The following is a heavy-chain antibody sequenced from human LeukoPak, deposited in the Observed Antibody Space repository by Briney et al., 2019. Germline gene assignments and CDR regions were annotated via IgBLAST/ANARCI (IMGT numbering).Heavy chain of an antibody. CDR1: GFTFSSYA. D-gene: IGHD2-2*01. Sequence: PGRSLRLSCSASGFTFSSYAMHWVRQAPGKGLEWVAVISYDGSNKYYADSVKGRFTISRDNSKQTLYLQMNSLRAEDTAVYYCARGLGYCSSTSCWEPFGSDYWGQGTLVTVSS. CDR3: ARGLGYCSSTSCWEPFGSDY. J-gene: IGHJ4*02. CDR2: ISYDGSNK. V-gene: IGHV3-30*01.